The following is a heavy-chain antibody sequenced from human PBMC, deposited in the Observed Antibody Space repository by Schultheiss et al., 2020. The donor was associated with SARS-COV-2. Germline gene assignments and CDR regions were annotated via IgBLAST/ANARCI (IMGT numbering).Heavy chain of an antibody. CDR2: ISSSSSTI. CDR1: GFTFSSYA. V-gene: IGHV3-48*01. D-gene: IGHD3-22*01. J-gene: IGHJ3*02. CDR3: ARDSGVTSYYDNDAFDI. Sequence: GGSLRLSCAASGFTFSSYAMSWVRQAPGKGLEWVSYISSSSSTIYYADSVKGRFTISRDNAKNSLYLQMNSLRAEDTAVYYCARDSGVTSYYDNDAFDIWGQGTMVTVSS.